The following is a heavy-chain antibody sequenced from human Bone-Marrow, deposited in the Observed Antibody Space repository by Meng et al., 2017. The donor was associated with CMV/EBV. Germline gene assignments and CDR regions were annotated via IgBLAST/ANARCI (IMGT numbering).Heavy chain of an antibody. D-gene: IGHD2-8*01. CDR3: VRDRSPLGWYGVGDYFGMDV. CDR2: INWNGGRT. V-gene: IGHV3-20*04. Sequence: GESLKISCAASGFTFSSYAMSWVRQAPGKGLEWVSGINWNGGRTGYVDPVKGRFIITRDNAKNLLYLQMDSLRTEDTAVYSCVRDRSPLGWYGVGDYFGMDVWGQGTTVTVYS. CDR1: GFTFSSYA. J-gene: IGHJ6*01.